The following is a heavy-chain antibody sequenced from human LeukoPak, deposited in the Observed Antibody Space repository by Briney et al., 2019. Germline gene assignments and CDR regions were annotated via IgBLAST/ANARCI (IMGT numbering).Heavy chain of an antibody. D-gene: IGHD3-22*01. J-gene: IGHJ4*02. CDR3: ATYSYYYDSSGSLSYYFDY. CDR1: GFTFSSYA. V-gene: IGHV3-23*01. Sequence: AGGSLRLSCAASGFTFSSYAMSWVRQAPGKGLEWVSAISGSGGSTYYADPVKGRFTISRDNSKNTLYLQMNSLRAEDTAVYYCATYSYYYDSSGSLSYYFDYWGQGTLVTVSS. CDR2: ISGSGGST.